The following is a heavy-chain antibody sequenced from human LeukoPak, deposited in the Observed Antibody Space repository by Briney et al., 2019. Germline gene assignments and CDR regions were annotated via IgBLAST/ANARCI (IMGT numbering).Heavy chain of an antibody. V-gene: IGHV6-1*01. CDR2: TYYRSKWYN. Sequence: SQTLSLTCAISGDSVSSNSAAWNWIRQSPSRGLEWLGRTYYRSKWYNDYAVSVKSRITINPDTSKNQFSLQLNSVTPEDTAVYYCARAQQASPRDLRPYYFDYWGQGTLVTVSS. CDR1: GDSVSSNSAA. J-gene: IGHJ4*02. CDR3: ARAQQASPRDLRPYYFDY. D-gene: IGHD6-13*01.